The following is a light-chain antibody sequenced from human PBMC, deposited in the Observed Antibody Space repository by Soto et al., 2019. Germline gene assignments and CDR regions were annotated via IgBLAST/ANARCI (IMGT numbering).Light chain of an antibody. V-gene: IGKV3-20*01. Sequence: EIVLTQSPGTLSLSLGERATPSCRATQSVSSNYLAWYRQKPGQAPRLLIYGASTRATGIPDRFSGSGSGTDFTLTISRLEPEDFAVYYCQQYVSSPPSFGQGTRLEI. J-gene: IGKJ5*01. CDR1: QSVSSNY. CDR3: QQYVSSPPS. CDR2: GAS.